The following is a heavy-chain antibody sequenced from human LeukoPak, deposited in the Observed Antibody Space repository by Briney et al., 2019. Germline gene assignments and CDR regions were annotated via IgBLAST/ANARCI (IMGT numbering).Heavy chain of an antibody. Sequence: GGSLRLSCAASGFTFSSYWMSWVRQAPGKGLEWVANIKQDGSEKYYVDSVKGRFTISRDNAKNSLYLQMNSLRAEDTAVYYCARDPRYYDSSGYVGRTFDYWGPGTLVTVSS. D-gene: IGHD3-22*01. J-gene: IGHJ4*02. CDR1: GFTFSSYW. V-gene: IGHV3-7*01. CDR3: ARDPRYYDSSGYVGRTFDY. CDR2: IKQDGSEK.